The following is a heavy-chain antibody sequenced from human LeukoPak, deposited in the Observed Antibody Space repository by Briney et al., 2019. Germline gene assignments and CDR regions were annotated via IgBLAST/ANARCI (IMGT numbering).Heavy chain of an antibody. CDR3: ARARIVGAPTNWFDP. V-gene: IGHV1-2*02. J-gene: IGHJ5*02. CDR1: GYTFTGYY. CDR2: INPNSGGT. D-gene: IGHD1-26*01. Sequence: ASVKVSCKASGYTFTGYYMHWVRQAPGQGLEWMGWINPNSGGTNYAQKFQGRVTVTRDTSISTAYMELSRLRSDDTAVYYCARARIVGAPTNWFDPWGQGTLVTVSS.